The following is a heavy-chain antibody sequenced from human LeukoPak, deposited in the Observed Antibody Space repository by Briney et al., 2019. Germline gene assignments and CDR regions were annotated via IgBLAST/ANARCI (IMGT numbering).Heavy chain of an antibody. J-gene: IGHJ4*02. CDR2: ISAYNGNT. Sequence: ASVKVSCKASGYIFTSYGISWVRQAPGQGLEWMGWISAYNGNTNYAQKLQGRVTMTTDTSTNTAYMDLRSLRSDDTAVYYCARDDGVAVGGTIDYWGQGTLVTVSS. V-gene: IGHV1-18*01. CDR3: ARDDGVAVGGTIDY. D-gene: IGHD6-19*01. CDR1: GYIFTSYG.